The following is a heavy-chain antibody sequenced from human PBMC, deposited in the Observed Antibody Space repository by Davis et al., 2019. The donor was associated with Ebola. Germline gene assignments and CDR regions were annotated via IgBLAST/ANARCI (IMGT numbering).Heavy chain of an antibody. Sequence: PSETLSLTCNVSGDAITNYYWSWIRQSPGKGLEWIGEINHTGNTNYNPSLKSRVTISVDRSKKQFSLRLYSVTAADTAVFYCARERSWAFDIWGQGTIVTVSS. CDR2: INHTGNT. J-gene: IGHJ3*02. V-gene: IGHV4-34*01. CDR1: GDAITNYY. CDR3: ARERSWAFDI.